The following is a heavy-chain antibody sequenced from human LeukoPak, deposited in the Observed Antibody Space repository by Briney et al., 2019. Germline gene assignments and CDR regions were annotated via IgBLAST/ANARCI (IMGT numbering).Heavy chain of an antibody. CDR2: IIPIFGTA. Sequence: SVKVSCKASGGTFSSYAISWVRQAPGQGLEWMGGIIPIFGTANYAQKFQGRVTITTDESTSTAYMELSSLRSEDTAVYYCAREGTIAAAGIFDYWGQGTLVTVSS. D-gene: IGHD6-13*01. CDR1: GGTFSSYA. CDR3: AREGTIAAAGIFDY. J-gene: IGHJ4*02. V-gene: IGHV1-69*05.